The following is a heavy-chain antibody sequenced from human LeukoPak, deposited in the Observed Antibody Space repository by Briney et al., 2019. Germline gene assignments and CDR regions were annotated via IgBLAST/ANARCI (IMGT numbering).Heavy chain of an antibody. V-gene: IGHV3-30*03. D-gene: IGHD4-17*01. J-gene: IGHJ4*02. CDR1: GFTFSSYG. Sequence: QTGGSLRLSCAASGFTFSSYGMHWVRQAPGKGLEWVAVISYDGSNKYHADSLKGRFTISRDNSKNTLYLQMNSLRAEDTAVYYCALTTVTVGYYFDYWGQGTLVTVSS. CDR3: ALTTVTVGYYFDY. CDR2: ISYDGSNK.